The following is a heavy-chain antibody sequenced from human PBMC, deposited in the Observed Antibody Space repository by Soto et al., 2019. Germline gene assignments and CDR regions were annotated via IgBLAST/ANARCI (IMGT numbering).Heavy chain of an antibody. CDR3: ARVGAMVTLLSYYNAMDV. CDR2: ISSPSTST. Sequence: EVQLVESGGGLVPPGGSLRLSCAGSGFAFSSYTMTWVRQAPGKGLEWISYISSPSTSTFYADSVKGRFTTSRDNAKDPLYLQMNNLKADDTAVYYCARVGAMVTLLSYYNAMDVWGQGTTVIVSS. V-gene: IGHV3-48*01. J-gene: IGHJ6*02. CDR1: GFAFSSYT. D-gene: IGHD5-18*01.